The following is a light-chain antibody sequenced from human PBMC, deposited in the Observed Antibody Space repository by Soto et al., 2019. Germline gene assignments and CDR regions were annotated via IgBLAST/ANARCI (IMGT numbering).Light chain of an antibody. CDR1: QSSSSSY. J-gene: IGKJ2*01. CDR3: QVYGSSPPYT. Sequence: EIVWTQSPGTLSLSPGERATLSCRASQSSSSSYLAWYQQKPGQSPRLLIYGASSRATGIPDRFSGSGSGTDFTLTIKRLEPEDFAVYYCQVYGSSPPYTFGQGTKLEIK. CDR2: GAS. V-gene: IGKV3-20*01.